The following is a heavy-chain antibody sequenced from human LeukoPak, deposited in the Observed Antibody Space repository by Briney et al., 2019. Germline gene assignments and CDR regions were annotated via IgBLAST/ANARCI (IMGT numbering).Heavy chain of an antibody. Sequence: GGSLRLSCAASGFTFNSYGMHWVRQAPGKGLEWVAFIRYDGTNKYYADSVKGRFTISRDNSKNTLYLQMNSLRAEDTAVYYCARDGEGYYYYMDVWGKGTTVTVSS. CDR2: IRYDGTNK. V-gene: IGHV3-30*02. J-gene: IGHJ6*03. CDR1: GFTFNSYG. CDR3: ARDGEGYYYYMDV. D-gene: IGHD3-10*01.